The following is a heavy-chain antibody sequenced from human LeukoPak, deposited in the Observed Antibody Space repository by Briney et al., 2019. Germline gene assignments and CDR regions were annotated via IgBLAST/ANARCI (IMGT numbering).Heavy chain of an antibody. D-gene: IGHD3-9*01. CDR1: GFTFDDFA. V-gene: IGHV3-9*01. CDR3: AKGILTGSYYYGMDV. Sequence: GGSLRLSCAASGFTFDDFAMHWVRHAPGKGLEWVSGISWNSGSIGYADSVKGRFTISRDNAKNSLYLQMNSLRAEDTALYYCAKGILTGSYYYGMDVWGQGTTVTVSS. J-gene: IGHJ6*02. CDR2: ISWNSGSI.